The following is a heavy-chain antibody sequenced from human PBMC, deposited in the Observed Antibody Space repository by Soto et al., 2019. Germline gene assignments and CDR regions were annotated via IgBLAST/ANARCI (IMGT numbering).Heavy chain of an antibody. CDR1: GQAYSIYA. CDR2: IIPICGTA. D-gene: IGHD5-18*01. V-gene: IGHV1-69*06. Sequence: SVNGYCTSAGQAYSIYAGGWVRPATRQGLEWMGGIIPICGTANYAQKLQGRVTITADKSTSTAYMELSSLRSEDTAVYYCAEGPGYSYGYDAFDSWGQGTMVPV. CDR3: AEGPGYSYGYDAFDS. J-gene: IGHJ3*02.